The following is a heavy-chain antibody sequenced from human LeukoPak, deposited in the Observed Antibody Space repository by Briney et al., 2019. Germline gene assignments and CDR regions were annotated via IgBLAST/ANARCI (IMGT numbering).Heavy chain of an antibody. CDR3: ARTSSGWYSFGVVGRHGENWFDP. Sequence: SVKVSCKASGGTFSSYAISWVRQAPGQGLEWMGGIIPIFGTANYAQKFQGRVTITTDESTSTAYMELSSLRSEDTAVYYCARTSSGWYSFGVVGRHGENWFDPWGQGTLVTVSS. V-gene: IGHV1-69*05. J-gene: IGHJ5*02. D-gene: IGHD6-19*01. CDR2: IIPIFGTA. CDR1: GGTFSSYA.